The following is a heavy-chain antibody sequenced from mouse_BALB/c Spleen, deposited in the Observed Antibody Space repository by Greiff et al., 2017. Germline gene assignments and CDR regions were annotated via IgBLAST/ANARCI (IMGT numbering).Heavy chain of an antibody. J-gene: IGHJ2*01. CDR1: GFAFSSYD. Sequence: EVMLVESGGGLVKPGGSLKLSCAASGFAFSSYDMSWVRQTPEKRLEWVAYISSGGGSTYYPDTVKGRFTISRDNAKNTLYLQMSSLKSEDTAMYYCARQGRPRNYFDYWGQGTTLTVSS. CDR3: ARQGRPRNYFDY. CDR2: ISSGGGST. V-gene: IGHV5-12-1*01.